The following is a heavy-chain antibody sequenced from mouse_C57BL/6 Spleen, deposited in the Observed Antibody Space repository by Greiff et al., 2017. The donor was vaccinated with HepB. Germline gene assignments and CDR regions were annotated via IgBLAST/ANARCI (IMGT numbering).Heavy chain of an antibody. V-gene: IGHV5-16*01. Sequence: EVQLVEPEGDLVQPGCSMKLSCKASGFTFSDYYMPWVRQVPVQGLEWVANINYDGSRTYYQESLKNSSIISRDKAKNTLYLQMSSLKSEDTATYYCARGSAWFAYWGQGTLVTVSA. CDR1: GFTFSDYY. CDR3: ARGSAWFAY. J-gene: IGHJ3*01. CDR2: INYDGSRT.